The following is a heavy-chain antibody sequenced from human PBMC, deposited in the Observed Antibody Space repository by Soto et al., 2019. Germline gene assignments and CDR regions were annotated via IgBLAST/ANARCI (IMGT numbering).Heavy chain of an antibody. Sequence: QVQLVQSGAEVKKPGASVKVSCKASGYTFTSYGISWVRQAPGQGLEWMGWISAYNGNTNYAQKLQGRVTMTTDTSTSTAYMELRSLRSDDTAVYYCARVNYDFWSGYYTRTENLGEGEPPNFDYWGQGTLVTVSS. CDR2: ISAYNGNT. J-gene: IGHJ4*02. CDR1: GYTFTSYG. D-gene: IGHD3-3*01. V-gene: IGHV1-18*01. CDR3: ARVNYDFWSGYYTRTENLGEGEPPNFDY.